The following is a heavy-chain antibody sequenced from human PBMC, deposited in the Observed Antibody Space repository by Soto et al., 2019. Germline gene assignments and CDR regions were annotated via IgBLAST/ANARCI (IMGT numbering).Heavy chain of an antibody. CDR1: GGSISSYY. D-gene: IGHD1-26*01. J-gene: IGHJ3*02. Sequence: SETLSLTCTVSGGSISSYYWSWIRQPPGKGLEWIGYIYYSGSTNYNPSLKSRVTISVDTSKNQFSLKLSSVTAADTAVYYCARVLAREDAFDIWGQGTMVTVSS. V-gene: IGHV4-59*01. CDR2: IYYSGST. CDR3: ARVLAREDAFDI.